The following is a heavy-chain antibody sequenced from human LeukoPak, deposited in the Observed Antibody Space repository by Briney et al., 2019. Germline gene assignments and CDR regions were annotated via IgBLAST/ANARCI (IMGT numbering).Heavy chain of an antibody. CDR1: GFTFSSYA. J-gene: IGHJ4*02. CDR3: TKGRSGTYYLHFDY. Sequence: GGSLRLSCAASGFTFSSYAMSWVRQPPGKGLEWVSAISGSGGDTYYADSVKGRFTISRDNSKNTLFLQMNSLRADDSAVYYCTKGRSGTYYLHFDYWGQGTLVTVSS. CDR2: ISGSGGDT. V-gene: IGHV3-23*01. D-gene: IGHD3-10*01.